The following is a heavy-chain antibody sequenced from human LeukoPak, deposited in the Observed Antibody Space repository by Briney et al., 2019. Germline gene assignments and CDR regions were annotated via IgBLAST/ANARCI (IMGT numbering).Heavy chain of an antibody. Sequence: ASVKVSCKASGYTFTGYYMHWVRQAPGQRLEWMGWINPNSGGTNYAQKFQGRVTMTRDTSISTAYMELSRLRSDDTAVYYCAREEVTIFGENWFDPWGQGTLVTVSS. V-gene: IGHV1-2*02. J-gene: IGHJ5*02. CDR1: GYTFTGYY. CDR3: AREEVTIFGENWFDP. D-gene: IGHD3-3*01. CDR2: INPNSGGT.